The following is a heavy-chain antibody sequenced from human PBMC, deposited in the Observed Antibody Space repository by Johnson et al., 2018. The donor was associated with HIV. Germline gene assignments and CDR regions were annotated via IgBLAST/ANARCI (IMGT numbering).Heavy chain of an antibody. D-gene: IGHD3-22*01. CDR3: ARESDSSGYYSDAFDI. Sequence: QVLLVESGGGVVQPGRSLRLSCAASSFTFSRYGMHWVRQAPGKGLEWVALISYDGSNKYYGDSVKGRFTISRDNSKNTLYLQMNSLRAEDTAVYYCARESDSSGYYSDAFDIWGQGTMVTVSS. V-gene: IGHV3-30*03. J-gene: IGHJ3*02. CDR1: SFTFSRYG. CDR2: ISYDGSNK.